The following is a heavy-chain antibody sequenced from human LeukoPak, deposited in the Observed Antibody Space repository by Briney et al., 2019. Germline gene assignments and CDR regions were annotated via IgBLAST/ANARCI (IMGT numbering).Heavy chain of an antibody. CDR1: RFSISSSSYF. Sequence: PSETLSLTCTGSRFSISSSSYFWGWIRQPPGKGLEWIGTINYSRSPYYNPSLRSRVTISLDTSKNQFSLKLSSVTAADTAMYYCAREKIGTGTILGKDYYYMDVWGKGTTVTVSS. CDR3: AREKIGTGTILGKDYYYMDV. J-gene: IGHJ6*03. V-gene: IGHV4-39*07. CDR2: INYSRSP. D-gene: IGHD1-1*01.